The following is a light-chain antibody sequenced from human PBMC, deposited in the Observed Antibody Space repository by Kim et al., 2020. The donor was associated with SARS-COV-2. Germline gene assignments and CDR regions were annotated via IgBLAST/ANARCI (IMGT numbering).Light chain of an antibody. J-gene: IGKJ1*01. CDR3: QQYNSYSWT. V-gene: IGKV1-5*01. CDR1: QGISYW. CDR2: DAS. Sequence: DIQMTQSPSTLSASVGDRVTITCRASQGISYWLAWYQQKPGKAPKLLIYDASSFESGVPSRFSGSGSGTEFTLTISSLQPDDFATYYCQQYNSYSWTFGQGTKVDIK.